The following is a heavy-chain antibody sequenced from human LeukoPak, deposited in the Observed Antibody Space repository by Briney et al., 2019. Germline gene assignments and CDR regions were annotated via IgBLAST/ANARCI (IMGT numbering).Heavy chain of an antibody. D-gene: IGHD3-3*01. V-gene: IGHV4-59*11. Sequence: KPSETLSLTCTVSGGSISSHYWSWLRQPPGKGLEWIGYIYYSGSTNYNPSLKSRVTISVDTSKNQFSLKLSSVTAADTAVYYCARASSDFWSGYIWFDPWGQGTLVTVSS. CDR1: GGSISSHY. CDR2: IYYSGST. CDR3: ARASSDFWSGYIWFDP. J-gene: IGHJ5*02.